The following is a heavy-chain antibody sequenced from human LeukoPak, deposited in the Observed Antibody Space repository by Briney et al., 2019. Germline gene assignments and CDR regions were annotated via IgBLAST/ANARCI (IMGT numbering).Heavy chain of an antibody. Sequence: PSETLSLTCTVSGVSISSSNSYWGWIRQPPGKGLEWIGSIYYSGNTYYNPSLKSRVTISVDTSKNQFSLKLSSVTAADTAVYYCARYYYGSRDWGQGTLVTVSS. V-gene: IGHV4-39*07. CDR1: GVSISSSNSY. CDR2: IYYSGNT. CDR3: ARYYYGSRD. J-gene: IGHJ4*02. D-gene: IGHD3-10*01.